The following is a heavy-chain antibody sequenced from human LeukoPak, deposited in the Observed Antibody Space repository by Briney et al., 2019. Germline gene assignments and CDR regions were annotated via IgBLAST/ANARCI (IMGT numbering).Heavy chain of an antibody. D-gene: IGHD3-10*01. Sequence: GGSLRLSCAASGFTFDDYAMHWVRQAPGKGLEWVSVISWDGGYTYYADSVKGRFTISRDNSKNTLYLQMNSLRAEDTAVYYCAKDKAILWFGELSLWGQGTLVTVSS. J-gene: IGHJ4*02. CDR1: GFTFDDYA. V-gene: IGHV3-43D*03. CDR2: ISWDGGYT. CDR3: AKDKAILWFGELSL.